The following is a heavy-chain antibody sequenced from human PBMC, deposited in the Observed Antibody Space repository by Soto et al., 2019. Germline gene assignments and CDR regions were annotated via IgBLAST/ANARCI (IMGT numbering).Heavy chain of an antibody. CDR1: GFNFNRFA. Sequence: QVQLVEAGGGVVQPGTSLILSCSASGFNFNRFAMHWVRQDPGKGLEWVALIWYDGSNKFYLDYVRGRFAISRDNYKNKLFLQMDNLPPADTAIYYCERDISTSVTSGGCFDHWGQGSLGTVSS. CDR2: IWYDGSNK. V-gene: IGHV3-33*01. J-gene: IGHJ4*03. CDR3: ERDISTSVTSGGCFDH. D-gene: IGHD4-17*01.